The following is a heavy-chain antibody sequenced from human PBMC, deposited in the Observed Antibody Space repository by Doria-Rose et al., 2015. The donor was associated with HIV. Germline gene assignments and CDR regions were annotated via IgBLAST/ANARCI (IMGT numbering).Heavy chain of an antibody. V-gene: IGHV2-26*01. J-gene: IGHJ4*02. D-gene: IGHD6-13*01. CDR3: ARIKSSRWYHKYYFDF. CDR1: GVSLSSPGMG. Sequence: QITLKESGPVLVKPTETLTLTCTVSGVSLSSPGMGVSWIRQPPGKALEWLAHIFSDDERSYKTSLKSRLTISKCTSKSQVVLIMTDMDPVDTATYYCARIKSSRWYHKYYFDFWGQGTLVIVSA. CDR2: IFSDDER.